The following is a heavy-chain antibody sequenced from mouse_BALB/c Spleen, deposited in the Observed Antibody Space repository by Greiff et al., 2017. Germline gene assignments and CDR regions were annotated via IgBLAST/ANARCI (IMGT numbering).Heavy chain of an antibody. CDR2: ISYSGST. CDR1: GYSITSDYA. J-gene: IGHJ4*01. Sequence: DVQLQESGPGLVKPSQSLSLTCTVTGYSITSDYAWNWIRQFPGTKLGWMGYISYSGSTSYNPSLKSRISITRDTSKNQFFLQLNSVTTEDTATYYCAREGYYAMDYWGQGTSVTVSS. CDR3: AREGYYAMDY. V-gene: IGHV3-2*02.